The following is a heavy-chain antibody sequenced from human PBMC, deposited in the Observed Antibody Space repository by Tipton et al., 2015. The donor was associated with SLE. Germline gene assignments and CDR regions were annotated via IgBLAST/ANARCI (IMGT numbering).Heavy chain of an antibody. J-gene: IGHJ5*02. CDR3: ARDDFWSGREWFDP. Sequence: TLSLTCTVSGGSISSGGYYWSWIRQHPGKGLEWIGDIYYSGSTYYNPSLKSRVTISVDTSKNQFSLKLSSVTAADTAVYYCARDDFWSGREWFDPWGPGTLVTVSS. D-gene: IGHD3-3*01. V-gene: IGHV4-31*03. CDR2: IYYSGST. CDR1: GGSISSGGYY.